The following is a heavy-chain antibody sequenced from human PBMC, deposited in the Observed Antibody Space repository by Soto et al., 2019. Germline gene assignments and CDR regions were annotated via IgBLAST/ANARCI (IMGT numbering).Heavy chain of an antibody. Sequence: ETLSLTCTVSGGSISSSSYYWGWIRQPPGKGLEWIGSIYYSGSAYYNPSLKSRVTISVDTSKNQFSLKLRSVTAADTAVYYCARRVIPDAKVDYWGQGTLVTVSS. CDR3: ARRVIPDAKVDY. V-gene: IGHV4-39*01. J-gene: IGHJ4*02. CDR2: IYYSGSA. CDR1: GGSISSSSYY. D-gene: IGHD2-2*01.